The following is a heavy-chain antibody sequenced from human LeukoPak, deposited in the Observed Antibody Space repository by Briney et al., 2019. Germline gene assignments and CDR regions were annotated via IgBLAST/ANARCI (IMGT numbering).Heavy chain of an antibody. J-gene: IGHJ4*02. CDR3: XXXXXXXWSGYFPLGYDY. CDR1: GFTFSSYS. D-gene: IGHD3-3*01. CDR2: ISGSGGST. Sequence: GSLRLSCAASGFTFSSYSMNWVRQAPGKGLEWVSAISGSGGSTYYADSVKGRFTISRDNSENTLYLQMNSLRAEDTAVYCXXXXXXXXWSGYFPLGYDYWGQGTLVTVSS. V-gene: IGHV3-23*01.